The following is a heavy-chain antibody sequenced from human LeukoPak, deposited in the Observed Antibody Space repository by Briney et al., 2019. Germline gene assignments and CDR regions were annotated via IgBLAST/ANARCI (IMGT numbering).Heavy chain of an antibody. Sequence: ASVKVSCKASGYTFTGYYMHWVRQAPGQGLEWMGWINPNHGDTNYAQKFQDRVSMTRDTSISTAYMHLSRLRSADTAVYYCARDPEGITPLDYWGQGTLVTVSS. CDR3: ARDPEGITPLDY. CDR1: GYTFTGYY. J-gene: IGHJ4*02. V-gene: IGHV1-2*02. D-gene: IGHD4-23*01. CDR2: INPNHGDT.